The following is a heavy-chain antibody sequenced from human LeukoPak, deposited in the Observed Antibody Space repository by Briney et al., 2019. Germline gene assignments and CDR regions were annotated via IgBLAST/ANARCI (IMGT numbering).Heavy chain of an antibody. D-gene: IGHD3-3*01. V-gene: IGHV3-23*01. CDR1: GFTFGDYA. CDR2: IYNNGGTT. Sequence: GGSLRLSCAASGFTFGDYAMTWVRQPPGKGLEWVSLIYNNGGTTFYADSVKGRFTISRDNSKNTLFLQMNSLRAEDTAVYYRAKKRPGFYVFDVWGQGTRVTVSS. CDR3: AKKRPGFYVFDV. J-gene: IGHJ3*01.